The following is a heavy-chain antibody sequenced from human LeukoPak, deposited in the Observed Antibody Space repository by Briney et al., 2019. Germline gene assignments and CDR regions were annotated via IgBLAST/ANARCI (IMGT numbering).Heavy chain of an antibody. D-gene: IGHD1-26*01. CDR1: GFTFTNAW. V-gene: IGHV3-15*01. J-gene: IGHJ4*02. CDR2: IKSRTDGGTT. Sequence: PGGSLILSCAASGFTFTNAWMNWVRQAPGKGLEWVGRIKSRTDGGTTDYAAPVKGRFTISRDDSKNTVYLHMNSLKTEDTAVYYCTTDGVGSTPYYLHYWGQGTLVTVSS. CDR3: TTDGVGSTPYYLHY.